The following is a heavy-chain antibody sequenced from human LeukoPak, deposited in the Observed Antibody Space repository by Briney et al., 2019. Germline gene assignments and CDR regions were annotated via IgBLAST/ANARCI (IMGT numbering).Heavy chain of an antibody. D-gene: IGHD2-21*02. V-gene: IGHV3-23*01. J-gene: IGHJ5*02. Sequence: GGSLRLSCAASGFPFSSHAMSWVRQPPGMGLEWVSAISNGKTYYADSVRGRFAISRDDSKNTVYLQMNSLRDEDTALYYCVREAGYCASVCLKSNWFDPWGQGTLVTVSS. CDR2: ISNGKT. CDR1: GFPFSSHA. CDR3: VREAGYCASVCLKSNWFDP.